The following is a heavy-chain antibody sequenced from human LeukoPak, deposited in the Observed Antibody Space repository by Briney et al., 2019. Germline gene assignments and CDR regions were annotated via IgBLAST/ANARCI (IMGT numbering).Heavy chain of an antibody. CDR3: ARRMVSTTYFDY. CDR1: VGSITRYY. J-gene: IGHJ4*02. D-gene: IGHD3-10*01. Sequence: PGTPSVTRMDSVGSITRYYWCSFRQPPGKGLESVGHVYYRGSRDYQPSLKSRVTILVDTSKNQFSLKLSSVTAADTAVYYCARRMVSTTYFDYWGQGALVTVSS. CDR2: VYYRGSR. V-gene: IGHV4-59*12.